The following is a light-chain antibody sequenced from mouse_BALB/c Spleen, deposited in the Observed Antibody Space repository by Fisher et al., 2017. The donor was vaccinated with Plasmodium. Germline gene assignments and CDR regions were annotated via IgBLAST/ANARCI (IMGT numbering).Light chain of an antibody. V-gene: IGKV5-43*01. Sequence: DIVLTQTTVTLSVTPGDSVSLSCRASQTVNNNLHWYQQKLHESPRLLINYTSQSISGIPSRFSGSGSGTDFTLSNNRVETEDFGMYFCQQSDSWPLTFGAGTKLELK. CDR2: YTS. CDR1: QTVNNN. J-gene: IGKJ5*01. CDR3: QQSDSWPLT.